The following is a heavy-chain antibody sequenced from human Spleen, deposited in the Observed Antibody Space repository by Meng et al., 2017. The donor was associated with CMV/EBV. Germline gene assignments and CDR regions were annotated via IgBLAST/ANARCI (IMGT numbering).Heavy chain of an antibody. J-gene: IGHJ5*02. Sequence: ASVKVSCKASGYTFTANYIHWVRQAPGQGLEWMGWINPSNGATNSAQNLQGRVTMTTDTSTSTAYMELRSLRSDDTAVYYCARDGRGYYGSGSYKPFDPWGQGTLVTVSS. CDR1: GYTFTANY. D-gene: IGHD3-10*01. V-gene: IGHV1-2*02. CDR2: INPSNGAT. CDR3: ARDGRGYYGSGSYKPFDP.